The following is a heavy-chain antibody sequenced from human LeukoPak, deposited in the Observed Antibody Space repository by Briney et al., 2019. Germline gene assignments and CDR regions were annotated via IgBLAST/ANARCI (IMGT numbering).Heavy chain of an antibody. CDR1: GTSISSSAYS. J-gene: IGHJ6*03. CDR2: IYYSGTA. V-gene: IGHV4-39*01. Sequence: PSETLSLTCTVSGTSISSSAYSWGWIRQVPGKGLEWIGSIYYSGTAYYNPSLESRVTISEDTSRSRFSRMLTSVTAADTAVYYCARQASDYYYYYMDVWGQGTTVIVAS. CDR3: ARQASDYYYYYMDV.